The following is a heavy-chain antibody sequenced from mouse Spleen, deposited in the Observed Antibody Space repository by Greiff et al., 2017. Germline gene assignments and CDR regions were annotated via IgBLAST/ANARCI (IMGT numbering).Heavy chain of an antibody. CDR1: GYTFTSYW. CDR3: ARGLITTVPFAD. J-gene: IGHJ3*01. D-gene: IGHD1-1*01. V-gene: IGHV1-64*01. Sequence: QVQLQQPGAELVKPGASVKLSCKASGYTFTSYWMHWVKQRPGQGLEWIGMIHPNSGSTNYNEKFKSKATLTVDKSSSTAYMQLSSLTSEDSAVYYCARGLITTVPFADWGQGTLVTVSA. CDR2: IHPNSGST.